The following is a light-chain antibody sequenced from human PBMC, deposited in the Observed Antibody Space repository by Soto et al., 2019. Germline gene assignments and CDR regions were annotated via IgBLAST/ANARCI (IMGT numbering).Light chain of an antibody. CDR1: QSVTNN. V-gene: IGKV3-15*01. CDR2: SAS. CDR3: QQYNSWPKT. Sequence: EIVMTQSPATLSVSPGEGATLSCRASQSVTNNLAWYQQKPGQSPTLLIYSASTRATGIPARFSGSGSGTEFPLTISRLQSEDFAVYYCQQYNSWPKTFGPGTKVDIK. J-gene: IGKJ3*01.